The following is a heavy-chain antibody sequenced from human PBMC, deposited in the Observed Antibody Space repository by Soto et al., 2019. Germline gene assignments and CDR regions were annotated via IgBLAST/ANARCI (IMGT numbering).Heavy chain of an antibody. CDR3: ARETTAREDYCYYMDV. D-gene: IGHD5-18*01. CDR1: GGTFSSYT. J-gene: IGHJ6*03. V-gene: IGHV1-69*02. Sequence: QVQLVQSGAEVKKPGSSVKVSCKASGGTFSSYTISWVRQAPGQGLEWMGRIIPILGIANYAQKFQGRVTITGDKSTSTAYMELSSLRSEDTAVYYCARETTAREDYCYYMDVWGKGTTVTVSS. CDR2: IIPILGIA.